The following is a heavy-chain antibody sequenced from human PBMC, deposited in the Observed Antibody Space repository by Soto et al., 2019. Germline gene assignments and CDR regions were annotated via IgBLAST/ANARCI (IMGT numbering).Heavy chain of an antibody. J-gene: IGHJ6*02. D-gene: IGHD6-13*01. CDR2: INPNSGGT. CDR3: ASSLPTYSSSWLNYYYYYYGMDV. CDR1: GYTFTGYY. Sequence: ASVKVSCKASGYTFTGYYMHWVRQAPGQGLEWRGWINPNSGGTNYAQQFQGRVTMTRDTSISTAYMELSRLRSDDTAVYYCASSLPTYSSSWLNYYYYYYGMDVWGQGTTVTVSS. V-gene: IGHV1-2*02.